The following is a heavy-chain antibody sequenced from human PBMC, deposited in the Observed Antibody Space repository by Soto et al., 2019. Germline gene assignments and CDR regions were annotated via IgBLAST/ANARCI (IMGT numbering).Heavy chain of an antibody. CDR1: GYTFTSYG. D-gene: IGHD3-22*01. V-gene: IGHV1-18*01. J-gene: IGHJ6*02. CDR3: ARGYYDSRGDYANYRGMDV. Sequence: QVQLVQSGVEVKKPGASVKVSCKAFGYTFTSYGITWVRQAPEQGLEWMGWISGHKGKINHAQNLPGRVTMTTDTSTSTAFMELRSLRSDDTAVYYCARGYYDSRGDYANYRGMDVWGQGTTVTVSS. CDR2: ISGHKGKI.